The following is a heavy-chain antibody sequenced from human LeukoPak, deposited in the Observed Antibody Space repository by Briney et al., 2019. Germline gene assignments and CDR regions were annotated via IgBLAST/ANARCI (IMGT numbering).Heavy chain of an antibody. CDR3: ARDRRGEPSAPQRGHWFDP. D-gene: IGHD3-10*01. CDR1: GYTFTSYY. Sequence: EASVKVSCKASGYTFTSYYMHWVRQAPGQGLEWMGIINPSGGSTSYAQKFQGRVTMTRDTSTSTVYMELSSLRSEDTAVYYCARDRRGEPSAPQRGHWFDPWGQGTLVTVSS. V-gene: IGHV1-46*01. CDR2: INPSGGST. J-gene: IGHJ5*02.